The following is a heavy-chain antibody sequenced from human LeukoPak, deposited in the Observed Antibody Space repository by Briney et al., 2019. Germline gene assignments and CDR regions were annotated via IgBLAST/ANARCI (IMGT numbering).Heavy chain of an antibody. V-gene: IGHV4-30-4*07. CDR3: ARDSLSMVRGVMFYYYMDV. J-gene: IGHJ6*03. CDR2: IYYSGGT. Sequence: PSQTLSLTCAVSGGSISSGGYSWSWIRQPPGKGLEGIGYIYYSGGTYYNPSLKSRVTISVDTSKNQFSLKLSSVTAADTAVYYCARDSLSMVRGVMFYYYMDVWGKGTTVTVSS. D-gene: IGHD3-10*01. CDR1: GGSISSGGYS.